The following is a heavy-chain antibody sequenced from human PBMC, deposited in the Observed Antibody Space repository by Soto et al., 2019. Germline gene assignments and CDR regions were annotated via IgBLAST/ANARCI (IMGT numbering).Heavy chain of an antibody. CDR2: IGTAGDT. J-gene: IGHJ6*02. Sequence: GGSLRLSCAASGFTSSSYDMHWVRQATGKGLEWVSAIGTAGDTYYPGSVKGRFTISRENAKNSLYLQMNSLRAGDTAVYYCARASGDDAYYYGMGVWGQGTTVTVSS. CDR3: ARASGDDAYYYGMGV. D-gene: IGHD2-21*01. CDR1: GFTSSSYD. V-gene: IGHV3-13*01.